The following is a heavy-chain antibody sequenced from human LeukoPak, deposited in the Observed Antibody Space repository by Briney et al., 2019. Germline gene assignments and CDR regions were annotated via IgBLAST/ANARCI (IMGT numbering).Heavy chain of an antibody. CDR2: ISAYNGNT. D-gene: IGHD2-2*02. CDR1: GYTFTSYG. J-gene: IGHJ5*02. CDR3: ARKMDQLLYIIGWFDP. V-gene: IGHV1-18*01. Sequence: ASVKVSCKASGYTFTSYGISLVRQAPGQGLEWMAWISAYNGNTNYAQKLQGRVTMTTDTSTSTAYMELRSLRSDDTAVYYCARKMDQLLYIIGWFDPWGQGTLVTVSS.